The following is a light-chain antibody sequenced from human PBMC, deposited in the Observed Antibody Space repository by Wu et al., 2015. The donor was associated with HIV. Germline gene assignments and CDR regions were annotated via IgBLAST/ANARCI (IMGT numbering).Light chain of an antibody. CDR3: QQYNTALRT. Sequence: DIQMTQSPSSLSASVGDRVTITCRASQGINNYLAWYQQKPGKLPKLLIYAASTLESGVPSRFSGSGSGTDFTLTISSLQPEDVAIYSCQQYNTALRTFGQGTKVGNQT. CDR2: AAS. CDR1: QGINNY. V-gene: IGKV1-27*01. J-gene: IGKJ1*01.